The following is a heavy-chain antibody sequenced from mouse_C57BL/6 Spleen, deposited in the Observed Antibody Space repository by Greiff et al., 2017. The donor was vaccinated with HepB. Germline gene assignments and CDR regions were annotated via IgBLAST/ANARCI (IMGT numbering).Heavy chain of an antibody. CDR3: AWGYTDGFDY. J-gene: IGHJ2*01. CDR2: INPSNGGT. V-gene: IGHV1-54*01. Sequence: QVQLQQSGAELVRPGTSVKVSCKASGYAFTNYLIEWVKQRPGQGLEWIGNINPSNGGTNYNEKFKSKATLTVDKSSSTAYMQLSSLTSEDSAVYYCAWGYTDGFDYWGQGTTLTVSS. CDR1: GYAFTNYL.